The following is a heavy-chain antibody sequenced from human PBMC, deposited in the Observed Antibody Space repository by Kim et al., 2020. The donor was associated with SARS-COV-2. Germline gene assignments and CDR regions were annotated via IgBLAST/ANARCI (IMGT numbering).Heavy chain of an antibody. CDR2: INPNSGGT. CDR1: GYTFTGYY. D-gene: IGHD2-15*01. CDR3: ARGGKVVAATPAVAFDI. J-gene: IGHJ3*02. Sequence: ASVKVSCKASGYTFTGYYMHWVRQAPGQGLEWMGWINPNSGGTNYAQKFQGRVTMTRDTSISTAYMELSRLRSDDTAVYYCARGGKVVAATPAVAFDIWGQGTMVTVSS. V-gene: IGHV1-2*02.